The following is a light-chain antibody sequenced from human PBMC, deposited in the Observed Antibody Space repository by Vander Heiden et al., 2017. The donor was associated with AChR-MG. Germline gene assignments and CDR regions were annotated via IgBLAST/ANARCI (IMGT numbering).Light chain of an antibody. V-gene: IGLV2-14*01. Sequence: QSALTQPASVSGSPAQSITISCTGTSSDVGGYNYVSWYQQHPGKAPKLMIYDVSKRPSGVSNRFSGSKSGNTASLTISGHQAEDEADYYCSSYTSSSTLVFGTGTKVTVL. CDR3: SSYTSSSTLV. CDR1: SSDVGGYNY. J-gene: IGLJ1*01. CDR2: DVS.